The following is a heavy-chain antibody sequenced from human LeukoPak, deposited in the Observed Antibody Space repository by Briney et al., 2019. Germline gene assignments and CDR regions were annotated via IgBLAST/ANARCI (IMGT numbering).Heavy chain of an antibody. CDR1: GFTFSDYY. Sequence: GGSLRLSCAASGFTFSDYYMSWIRQAPGKGLEWVSYISSSGSTIYYADSVKGRFTISRDNAKNSLYLQMNSLRAEDTAVYYCAKDTSDYGMWWAFDYWGQGTLVTVSS. J-gene: IGHJ4*02. CDR3: AKDTSDYGMWWAFDY. D-gene: IGHD2-21*01. CDR2: ISSSGSTI. V-gene: IGHV3-11*04.